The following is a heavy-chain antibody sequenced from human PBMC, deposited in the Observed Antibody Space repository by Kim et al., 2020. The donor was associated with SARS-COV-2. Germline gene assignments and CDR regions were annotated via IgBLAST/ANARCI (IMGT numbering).Heavy chain of an antibody. Sequence: ASVKVSCKASGYTFTGYYMHWVRQAPGQGLEWMGRINPNSGGTNYAQTFQGRVTMTRDTSISTAYMELSRLRSDDTAVYYCARAAWGSGRGGYYMDVWGKGTTVTVSS. V-gene: IGHV1-2*06. D-gene: IGHD6-19*01. CDR3: ARAAWGSGRGGYYMDV. CDR2: INPNSGGT. CDR1: GYTFTGYY. J-gene: IGHJ6*03.